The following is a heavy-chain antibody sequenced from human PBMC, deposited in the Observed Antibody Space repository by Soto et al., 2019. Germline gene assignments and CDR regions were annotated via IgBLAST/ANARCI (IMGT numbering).Heavy chain of an antibody. D-gene: IGHD3-10*01. Sequence: SETLSLTCAVYGGSFSGYYWSWIRQSPGKGLEWIGEINHSGSTNYNPSLKSRVTISVDTSKNQFSLKLSSVTAADTAVYYCARGVYYYGSGSYAYWGQGTLVTVSS. J-gene: IGHJ4*02. CDR3: ARGVYYYGSGSYAY. V-gene: IGHV4-34*01. CDR1: GGSFSGYY. CDR2: INHSGST.